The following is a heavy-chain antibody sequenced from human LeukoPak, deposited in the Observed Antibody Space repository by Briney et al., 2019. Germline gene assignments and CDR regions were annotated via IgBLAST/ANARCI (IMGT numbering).Heavy chain of an antibody. D-gene: IGHD3-10*01. CDR2: IYYSGRT. CDR3: ARRNYYGSGGMDV. V-gene: IGHV4-59*08. J-gene: IGHJ6*02. CDR1: GGSISNYY. Sequence: PSETLSLTCTVSGGSISNYYWTWIRQPPGKGLESIGFIYYSGRTIYNPSFKSRATISVDTSKNQFSLKLSSVTAADTAVYYCARRNYYGSGGMDVWGQGTTVTVSS.